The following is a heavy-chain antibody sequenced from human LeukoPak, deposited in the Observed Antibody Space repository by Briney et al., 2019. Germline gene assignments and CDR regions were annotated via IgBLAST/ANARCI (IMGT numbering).Heavy chain of an antibody. CDR3: ARAGRGIIIRSYFDY. Sequence: PGGSLRLSCAASGFTFSNYGMHWVRQAPGKGLEWVAVIPYDGTTKYYADSVKGRFTISRDNSKNTLYLQMNSLRPEDTAMYYCARAGRGIIIRSYFDYWGQGTLVTVSS. J-gene: IGHJ4*02. D-gene: IGHD3-10*01. CDR1: GFTFSNYG. V-gene: IGHV3-30*03. CDR2: IPYDGTTK.